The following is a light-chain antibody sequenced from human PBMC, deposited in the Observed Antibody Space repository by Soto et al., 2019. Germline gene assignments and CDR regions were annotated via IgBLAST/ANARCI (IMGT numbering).Light chain of an antibody. CDR2: GNS. CDR1: SSNIGAGYD. Sequence: QSVLTQPPSVSGAPGQRVTISCTGSSSNIGAGYDVHWYQQLPGTAPKLLICGNSNRPSGVPDRFSGSKSGTSASLAITGLQAEDEADYYCQSYDSSLSGYVVFGGGTKVTVL. CDR3: QSYDSSLSGYVV. V-gene: IGLV1-40*01. J-gene: IGLJ2*01.